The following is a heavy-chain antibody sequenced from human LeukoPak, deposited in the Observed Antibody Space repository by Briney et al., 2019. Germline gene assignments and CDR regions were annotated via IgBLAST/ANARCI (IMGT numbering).Heavy chain of an antibody. V-gene: IGHV4-59*01. CDR1: GGSISSYY. CDR2: IYYSGST. CDR3: ARATSMVAATPIFDY. D-gene: IGHD2-15*01. Sequence: SETLSLTCTVSGGSISSYYWSWIRQPPGKGLEWIGYIYYSGSTNYNPSLKSRVTISVDTSKNQFSLKLSSVTAADTAVYYCARATSMVAATPIFDYWGQGTLVTVSS. J-gene: IGHJ4*02.